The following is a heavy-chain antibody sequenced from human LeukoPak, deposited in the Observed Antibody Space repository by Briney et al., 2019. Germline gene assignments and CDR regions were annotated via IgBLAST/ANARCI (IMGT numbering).Heavy chain of an antibody. CDR2: IKSKTDGGTT. CDR1: GFAFNEAW. D-gene: IGHD1-26*01. J-gene: IGHJ4*02. Sequence: GGSLRLSCAASGFAFNEAWMNWVRQAPGKGLEWVGRIKSKTDGGTTDYAAPVKGRFTISRDDSKNTLYLQMNSLKTEDTAVYYCTTFAWELLFRSIDYWGQGTLVTVSS. V-gene: IGHV3-15*07. CDR3: TTFAWELLFRSIDY.